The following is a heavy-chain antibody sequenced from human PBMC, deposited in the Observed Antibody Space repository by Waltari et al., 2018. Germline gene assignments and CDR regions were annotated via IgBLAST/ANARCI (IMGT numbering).Heavy chain of an antibody. CDR3: TTDQGESYTFYSFDY. V-gene: IGHV3-15*01. Sequence: EVQLVESGGGLVNPGGSLRLSCAASGFTFRNTWMDWVCQAPGKGLERIGRIKSRRDGDGATYDAAPVTGRCTVSRDDSKNRLYLQRSSLKTEDTAMYYCTTDQGESYTFYSFDYWGQGTLVTVSS. CDR1: GFTFRNTW. D-gene: IGHD3-16*02. J-gene: IGHJ4*02. CDR2: IKSRRDGDGAT.